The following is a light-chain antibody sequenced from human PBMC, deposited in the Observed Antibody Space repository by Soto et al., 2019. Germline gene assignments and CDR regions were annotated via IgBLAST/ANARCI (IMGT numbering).Light chain of an antibody. J-gene: IGKJ5*01. V-gene: IGKV1-39*01. CDR2: GAS. Sequence: DIPMTQSPSSLSASVGDSVTITCRASHPISNYLNWYQHRPGKAPKLLTYGASTLQSGVPSRFSGSESGTDFTLTITSLQPEDCATYYCQQTYATPITFGQGTRLDI. CDR1: HPISNY. CDR3: QQTYATPIT.